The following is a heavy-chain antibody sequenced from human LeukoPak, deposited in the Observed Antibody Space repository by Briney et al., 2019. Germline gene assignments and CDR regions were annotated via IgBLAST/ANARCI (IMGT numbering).Heavy chain of an antibody. CDR2: IYSTGSS. J-gene: IGHJ4*02. Sequence: PSETLSLTCTVSGGSISGYYWGCIRQAAGKGLGWIGRIYSTGSSNYNPSLKSRVTMSIDTSRNQFSLKLSSVTAADTAIYYCAREHQTAIATDYWGQGTLVTVSS. D-gene: IGHD2-21*02. CDR1: GGSISGYY. CDR3: AREHQTAIATDY. V-gene: IGHV4-4*07.